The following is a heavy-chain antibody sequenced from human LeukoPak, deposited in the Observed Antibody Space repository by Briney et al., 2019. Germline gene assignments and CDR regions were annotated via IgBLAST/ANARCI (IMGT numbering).Heavy chain of an antibody. V-gene: IGHV4-34*01. CDR1: SSSISSYY. D-gene: IGHD6-6*01. CDR2: INHSGST. Sequence: NPSETLSLTCTVSSSSISSYYWSWIRQPPGKGLECIGEINHSGSTNYNPSLKSRVTISVDTSKNQFSLKLSSVTAADTAVYYCARRGLYSSSSSSRCFDYWGQGTLVTVSS. CDR3: ARRGLYSSSSSSRCFDY. J-gene: IGHJ4*02.